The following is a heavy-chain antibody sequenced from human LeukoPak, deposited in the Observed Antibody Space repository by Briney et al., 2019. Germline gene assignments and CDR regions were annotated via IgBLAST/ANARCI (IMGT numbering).Heavy chain of an antibody. Sequence: PGGSLRLSCAASGFTFSDYYMSWIRQAPGKGLEWVSYISSSGSTIYYADSVKGRFTISRDNAKNSLYLQMNSLRAEDTAVYYCARGIVVMVAASEWFDPWGQGTLVTVSS. CDR1: GFTFSDYY. J-gene: IGHJ5*02. CDR3: ARGIVVMVAASEWFDP. D-gene: IGHD2-15*01. V-gene: IGHV3-11*01. CDR2: ISSSGSTI.